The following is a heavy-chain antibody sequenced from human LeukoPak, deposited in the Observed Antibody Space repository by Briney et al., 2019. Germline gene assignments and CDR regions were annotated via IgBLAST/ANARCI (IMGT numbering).Heavy chain of an antibody. CDR3: ASAYYVDSTYFDY. D-gene: IGHD1-26*01. Sequence: SETLSLTCTVSGGSISSGDYSWSWIRQPPGKGLEWIGYIYYSGSTYYNPSLKSRVTISVDTSKNQFSLKLSSVTAADTAVYYCASAYYVDSTYFDYWGQGTLVTVSS. CDR1: GGSISSGDYS. V-gene: IGHV4-30-4*01. J-gene: IGHJ4*02. CDR2: IYYSGST.